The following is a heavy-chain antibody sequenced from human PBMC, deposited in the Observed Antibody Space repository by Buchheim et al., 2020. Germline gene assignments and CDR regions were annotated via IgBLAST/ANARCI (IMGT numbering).Heavy chain of an antibody. Sequence: QVQLQESGPGLVKPSQTLSLTCTVSGGSISSGSYYWSWIRQPAGKGLEWIGRIYTSGSTNYNPSLKSRVTISVDTSKTQFSLKLSSVSAADTAVYYCARGLSYNWFDPWGQGTL. J-gene: IGHJ5*02. CDR2: IYTSGST. D-gene: IGHD6-6*01. CDR3: ARGLSYNWFDP. V-gene: IGHV4-61*02. CDR1: GGSISSGSYY.